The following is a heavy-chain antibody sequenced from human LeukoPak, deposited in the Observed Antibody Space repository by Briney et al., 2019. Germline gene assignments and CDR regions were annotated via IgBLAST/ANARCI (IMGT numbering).Heavy chain of an antibody. D-gene: IGHD6-19*01. CDR2: INHSGST. J-gene: IGHJ6*03. V-gene: IGHV4-34*01. Sequence: SETLSLTCAVYGGSFSGYYWSWIRQPPGKGLEWIGEINHSGSTNYNPSLKSRVTISVDTSKNQFSLKLSSVTAADTAVYYCARGRQWLVYYYYMDVWGKGTTVTVS. CDR1: GGSFSGYY. CDR3: ARGRQWLVYYYYMDV.